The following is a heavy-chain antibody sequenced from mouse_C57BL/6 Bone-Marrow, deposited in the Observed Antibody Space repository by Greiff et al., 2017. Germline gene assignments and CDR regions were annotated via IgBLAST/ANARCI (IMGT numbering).Heavy chain of an antibody. V-gene: IGHV1-7*01. Sequence: VQLQQSGAELAKPGASVKLSCTASGYTFTSYWMHWVKQRPGQGLEWIGYINPSSGYTKYNQKFKDKATLTADKSSSTAYMQLSSLTYEDSAVYYCARSSLYDGYYVGFAYWGQGTLVTVSA. D-gene: IGHD2-3*01. CDR2: INPSSGYT. CDR1: GYTFTSYW. J-gene: IGHJ3*01. CDR3: ARSSLYDGYYVGFAY.